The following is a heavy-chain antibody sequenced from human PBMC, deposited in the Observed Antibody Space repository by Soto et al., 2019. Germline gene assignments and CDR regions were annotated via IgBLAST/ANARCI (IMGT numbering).Heavy chain of an antibody. D-gene: IGHD1-1*01. J-gene: IGHJ4*02. CDR3: AREVVTTEWYFDN. CDR1: GFTFSSHS. CDR2: TSANDGTK. V-gene: IGHV3-30-3*01. Sequence: QVQLMESGGGVVQPGGSLRLSSVTSGFTFSSHSMHWFRQAPGKGLEWVAVTSANDGTKFYTDSVKGRFTVSRDNSKNTLYLQMNSLRVEDTAVYYCAREVVTTEWYFDNWGQGILVIVSS.